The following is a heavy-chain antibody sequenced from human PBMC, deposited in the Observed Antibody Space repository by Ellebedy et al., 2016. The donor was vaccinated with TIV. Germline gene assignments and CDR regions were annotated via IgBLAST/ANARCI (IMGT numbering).Heavy chain of an antibody. J-gene: IGHJ3*02. CDR2: IVYDGRNK. CDR1: GFAISTYA. V-gene: IGHV3-30*04. Sequence: GESLKISXAASGFAISTYAMHWVRQAPGKGLEWVAGIVYDGRNKYYVDSVRGRFTISRDNSKNTLDLQMNSLRVDDTAVYYCTREADAFDIWGQGTMVTVSS. CDR3: TREADAFDI.